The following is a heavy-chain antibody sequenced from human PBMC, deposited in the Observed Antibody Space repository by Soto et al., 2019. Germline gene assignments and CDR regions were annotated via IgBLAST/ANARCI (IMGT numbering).Heavy chain of an antibody. Sequence: QVQLVQSGAEVKKPGASVKVSCKASGYTFTSYGVSWVRQAPGRGLEWMGWISAYNGNTNYAQKLQGRVTMTTDTSTSTAYMELRSLRSADTAVYYCARDVSRQLDHWFDPWGQGTLVTVSS. CDR1: GYTFTSYG. D-gene: IGHD6-6*01. J-gene: IGHJ5*02. CDR3: ARDVSRQLDHWFDP. V-gene: IGHV1-18*04. CDR2: ISAYNGNT.